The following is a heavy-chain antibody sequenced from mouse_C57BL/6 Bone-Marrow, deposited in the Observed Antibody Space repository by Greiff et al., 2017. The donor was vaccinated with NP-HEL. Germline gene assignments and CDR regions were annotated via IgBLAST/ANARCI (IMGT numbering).Heavy chain of an antibody. V-gene: IGHV5-17*01. CDR1: GFTFSDYG. CDR2: ISSGRSTI. J-gene: IGHJ2*01. CDR3: AGFYYFDY. Sequence: EVKLVESGGGLVKPGGSLKLSCAASGFTFSDYGMHGVRQAPEKGLEWVAYISSGRSTIYYADTVKGRFTISRDNAKNTLFLQMTSLRSEDTAMYYCAGFYYFDYWGQGTTLTVSS.